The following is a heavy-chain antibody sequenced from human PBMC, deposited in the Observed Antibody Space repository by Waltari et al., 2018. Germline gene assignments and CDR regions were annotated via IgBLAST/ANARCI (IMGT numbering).Heavy chain of an antibody. V-gene: IGHV1-24*01. Sequence: QVPLVQSGAVVKKPGASVKASRNVSVYTLPELSMHWVRPSPVKGLEWMGGFDPEDGETIYAQKFQGRVTMTEDTSTDTAYMELSSLRSEDTAVYYCATGDRSSWYYFDYWGQGTLVTVSS. CDR2: FDPEDGET. CDR3: ATGDRSSWYYFDY. CDR1: VYTLPELS. J-gene: IGHJ4*02. D-gene: IGHD6-13*01.